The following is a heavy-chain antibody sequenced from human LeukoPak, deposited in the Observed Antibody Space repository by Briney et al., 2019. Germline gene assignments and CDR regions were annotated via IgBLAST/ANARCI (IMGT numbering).Heavy chain of an antibody. V-gene: IGHV3-15*01. CDR2: VYRSSNGETT. Sequence: GGSLRLSCAASGITFSNAWMTWVRQAPGKGLEWVGRVYRSSNGETTDYGAPVKGRFTMSRDDSKNTLYLQTNSLKTEDTAVYYCTTYSSGSCPFWGQGTLVTVSS. J-gene: IGHJ4*02. D-gene: IGHD6-19*01. CDR1: GITFSNAW. CDR3: TTYSSGSCPF.